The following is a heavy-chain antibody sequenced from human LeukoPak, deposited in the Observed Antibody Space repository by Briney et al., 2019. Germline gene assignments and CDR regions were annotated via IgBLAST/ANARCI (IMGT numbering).Heavy chain of an antibody. J-gene: IGHJ3*02. CDR3: ARQQSLWFGELSHAFDI. Sequence: TSETLSLTCAVYGGSFSGYYWGWIRQPPGKGLEWIGSIYYSGSTYYNPSLKSRVTISVDTSKNQFSLKLSSVTAADTAVYYCARQQSLWFGELSHAFDIWGQGTMVTVSS. V-gene: IGHV4-39*01. CDR2: IYYSGST. CDR1: GGSFSGYY. D-gene: IGHD3-10*01.